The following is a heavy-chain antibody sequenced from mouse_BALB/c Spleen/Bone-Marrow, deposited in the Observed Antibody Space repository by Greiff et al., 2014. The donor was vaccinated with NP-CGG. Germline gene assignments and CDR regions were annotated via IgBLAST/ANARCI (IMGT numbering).Heavy chain of an antibody. V-gene: IGHV5-17*02. Sequence: EVQLPESGGGLVQPGGSRKLSCAASGFTFSSFGMHWVRQAPEKGLEWVAYISSGSSTVYYADKVMGRFIISRDNPKNTLFLQMTSLRSEDTAMYYCARSGSSSGYFDYWGQGTTLTVSS. CDR1: GFTFSSFG. CDR3: ARSGSSSGYFDY. CDR2: ISSGSSTV. D-gene: IGHD1-1*01. J-gene: IGHJ2*01.